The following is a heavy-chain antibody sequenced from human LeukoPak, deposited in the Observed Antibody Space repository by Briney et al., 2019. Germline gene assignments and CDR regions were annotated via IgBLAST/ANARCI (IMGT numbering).Heavy chain of an antibody. CDR3: AKEKEQWLVLRDPYFDY. CDR1: EFTFSAYP. D-gene: IGHD6-19*01. J-gene: IGHJ4*02. V-gene: IGHV3-30*04. Sequence: PGRSLRLSCAASEFTFSAYPMHWLRQRPGKGLESLAVISHDASETYYANSVKGRFTISRDNSKNTLYLQMNSLRAEDTAVYYCAKEKEQWLVLRDPYFDYWGQGTLVTVSS. CDR2: ISHDASET.